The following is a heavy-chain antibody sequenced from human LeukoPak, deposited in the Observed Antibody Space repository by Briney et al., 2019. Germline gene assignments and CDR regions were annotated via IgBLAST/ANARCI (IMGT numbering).Heavy chain of an antibody. CDR3: ARDSRQWELQLDH. Sequence: PGRSLRLSCAASGFTFSSYAMHWVRQAPGKGLEWVAVISYDGSNKYYTDSVKGRFTISRDNSKNTLYLQMNSLRAEDTAVYYCARDSRQWELQLDHWGQGTLVTVSS. J-gene: IGHJ4*02. CDR1: GFTFSSYA. CDR2: ISYDGSNK. D-gene: IGHD1-26*01. V-gene: IGHV3-30-3*01.